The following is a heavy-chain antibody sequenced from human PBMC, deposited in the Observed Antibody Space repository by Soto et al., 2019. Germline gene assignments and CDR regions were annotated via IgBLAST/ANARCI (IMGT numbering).Heavy chain of an antibody. CDR2: ITWNSAST. Sequence: PGGSLRLSCAASGFTFNDHAMHWVRQTPAMSLEWVAGITWNSASTAYADPVEGRFTISRDNSNNSLYLQMNSLRSEDTALYFCAKTKARYSTPSFDYWGQGTLVTVSS. D-gene: IGHD1-20*01. V-gene: IGHV3-9*01. J-gene: IGHJ4*02. CDR1: GFTFNDHA. CDR3: AKTKARYSTPSFDY.